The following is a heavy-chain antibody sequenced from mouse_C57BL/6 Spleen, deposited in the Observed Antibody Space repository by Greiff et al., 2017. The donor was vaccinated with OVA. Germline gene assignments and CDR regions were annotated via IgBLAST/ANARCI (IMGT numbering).Heavy chain of an antibody. CDR3: ARSGVVAKNYFDY. CDR1: GYTFTDYN. CDR2: INPNNGGT. J-gene: IGHJ2*01. Sequence: VQLKQSGPELVKPGASVKIPCKASGYTFTDYNMDWVKQSHGKSLEWIGDINPNNGGTIYNQKFKGKATLTVDKSSSTAYMELRSLTSEDTAVYYCARSGVVAKNYFDYWGQGTTLTVSS. V-gene: IGHV1-18*01. D-gene: IGHD1-1*01.